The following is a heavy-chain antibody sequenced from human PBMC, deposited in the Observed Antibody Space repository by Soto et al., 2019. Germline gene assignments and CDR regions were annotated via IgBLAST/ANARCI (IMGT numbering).Heavy chain of an antibody. CDR1: GFTFSSYS. D-gene: IGHD3-22*01. CDR3: ARYVQGYDSSGYYYVPEYYQH. CDR2: ISSSSSYI. Sequence: PGGSLRLSCAASGFTFSSYSMNWVRQAPGKGLEWVSSISSSSSYIYYADSVKGRFTIFRDNAKNSLYLQMNSLRAEDTAVYYCARYVQGYDSSGYYYVPEYYQHWGQGTLVTVSS. V-gene: IGHV3-21*01. J-gene: IGHJ1*01.